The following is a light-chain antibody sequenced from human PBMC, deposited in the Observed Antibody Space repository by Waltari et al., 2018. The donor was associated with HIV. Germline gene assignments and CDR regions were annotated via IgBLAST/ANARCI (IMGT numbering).Light chain of an antibody. CDR3: QQNHDWPPTT. CDR1: QSVSSN. CDR2: GAS. J-gene: IGKJ5*01. V-gene: IGKV3-15*01. Sequence: EIVMTQSPATLSVSPGERATLSCTASQSVSSNVAWYQQKPGQAPRLLIYGASTRATGIPARFSGSGSGTEFTLTISSLQSEDFAVHYCQQNHDWPPTTFGQGTRLEIK.